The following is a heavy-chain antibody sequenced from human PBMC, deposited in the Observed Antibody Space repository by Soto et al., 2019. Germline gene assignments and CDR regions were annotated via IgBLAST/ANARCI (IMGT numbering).Heavy chain of an antibody. D-gene: IGHD2-15*01. CDR1: GYSVSSSDYY. CDR3: APLTVSLSGPYGIHV. J-gene: IGHJ6*02. Sequence: PSETLSLTCSVSGYSVSSSDYYWSWIRQPPGKGLEWIGSMFYSGLTYYNPSLKSRVTLSVDTSKNHFSVRLNSVTAADTAVYYCAPLTVSLSGPYGIHVWGQGTTVTGLL. CDR2: MFYSGLT. V-gene: IGHV4-39*01.